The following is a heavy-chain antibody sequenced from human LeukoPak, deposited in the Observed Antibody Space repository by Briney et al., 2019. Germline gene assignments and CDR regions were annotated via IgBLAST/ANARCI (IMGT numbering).Heavy chain of an antibody. CDR3: ARDVSVVATMTLGY. V-gene: IGHV3-23*01. Sequence: GGSLRLSCAASGFTFSSYAMSWVRQAPGKGLEWVSAISGSGGSTYYADSVKGRFTISRHNSKNTLYLQMNSLRAEDTAVYYCARDVSVVATMTLGYWGQGTLVTVSS. J-gene: IGHJ4*02. D-gene: IGHD5-12*01. CDR1: GFTFSSYA. CDR2: ISGSGGST.